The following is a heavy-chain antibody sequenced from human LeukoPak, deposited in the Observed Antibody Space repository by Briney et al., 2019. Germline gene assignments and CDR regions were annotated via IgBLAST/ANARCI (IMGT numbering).Heavy chain of an antibody. CDR2: IYPGNADA. Sequence: GESLKISCNASGYSLINHWIGWVRQMPGKGLDRMGIIYPGNADATYSPSFQGQVTISADKSTTTVYLQWSSLKASDTAMYYCVRRGSYDNSGYSFDYWGQGTLVTVSS. V-gene: IGHV5-51*01. D-gene: IGHD3-22*01. J-gene: IGHJ4*02. CDR1: GYSLINHW. CDR3: VRRGSYDNSGYSFDY.